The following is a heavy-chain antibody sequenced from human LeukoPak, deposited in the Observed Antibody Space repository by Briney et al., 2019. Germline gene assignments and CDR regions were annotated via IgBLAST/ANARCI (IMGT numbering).Heavy chain of an antibody. Sequence: PGASVKVSCKASGYNFNSYHMHLVRQAPGHGLVWMGIIFPSGGGTSYAQKFQGRVTMTRDTSTSTVYMELSSLTSEDTAVYYCASVYTGYTLDFWGQGTLVTVSS. V-gene: IGHV1-46*02. J-gene: IGHJ4*02. CDR1: GYNFNSYH. CDR3: ASVYTGYTLDF. D-gene: IGHD3-9*01. CDR2: IFPSGGGT.